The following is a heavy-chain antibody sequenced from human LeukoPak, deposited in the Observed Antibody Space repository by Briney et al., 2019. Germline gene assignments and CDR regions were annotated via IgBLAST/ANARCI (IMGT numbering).Heavy chain of an antibody. CDR2: ISWNSGSI. CDR1: GFTFDDYA. CDR3: AKGGYQSFYYFDY. D-gene: IGHD2-2*01. J-gene: IGHJ4*02. Sequence: PGRSLRLSCAASGFTFDDYAMHWVRQAPGKGLEWVSGISWNSGSIGYADSVKGRFTISRDNAKNSLYLRMNSLRAEDTALYYCAKGGYQSFYYFDYWGQGTLVTVSS. V-gene: IGHV3-9*01.